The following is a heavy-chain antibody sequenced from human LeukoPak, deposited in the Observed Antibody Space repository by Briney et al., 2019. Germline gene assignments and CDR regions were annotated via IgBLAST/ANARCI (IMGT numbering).Heavy chain of an antibody. V-gene: IGHV4-34*01. CDR3: ARGINYYGSGSYYFHYYMDV. J-gene: IGHJ6*03. CDR2: INHSGST. Sequence: SETLSLTCAVYGGSFSGYYWSWIRQPPGKGLEWIGEINHSGSTNYNPSLKSRVTISVDTSKNQFSLKPSSVTAADTAVYYCARGINYYGSGSYYFHYYMDVWGKGTTVTVSS. D-gene: IGHD3-10*01. CDR1: GGSFSGYY.